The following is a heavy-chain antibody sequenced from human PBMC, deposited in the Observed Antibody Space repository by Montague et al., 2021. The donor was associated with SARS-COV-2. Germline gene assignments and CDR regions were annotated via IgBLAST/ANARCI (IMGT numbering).Heavy chain of an antibody. V-gene: IGHV3-48*03. D-gene: IGHD3-22*01. Sequence: SLRLSCAASGFTFSSYEMNWLRQAPGKGLEWVSYISCSGITIYYADSVKGRFTISRDNAKNSLYLQMNSLRAEDTAVYYCARDNYYYDTSGYPDYWGQGTLVTVSS. CDR2: ISCSGITI. CDR3: ARDNYYYDTSGYPDY. CDR1: GFTFSSYE. J-gene: IGHJ4*02.